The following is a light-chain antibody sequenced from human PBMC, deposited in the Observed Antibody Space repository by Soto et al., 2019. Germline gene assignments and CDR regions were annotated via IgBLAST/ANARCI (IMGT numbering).Light chain of an antibody. CDR2: DAS. V-gene: IGKV3-11*01. J-gene: IGKJ4*01. CDR3: QWRSDWPPRLT. CDR1: ESIGNY. Sequence: EVVLTQSPATLSLSPGERATLSCRASESIGNYLAWYQQKLGQAPKLLIYDASHRAIGIPGRFSGDGSETDFTLTISSLEPEDFAVYYCQWRSDWPPRLTVGGGTKVEIK.